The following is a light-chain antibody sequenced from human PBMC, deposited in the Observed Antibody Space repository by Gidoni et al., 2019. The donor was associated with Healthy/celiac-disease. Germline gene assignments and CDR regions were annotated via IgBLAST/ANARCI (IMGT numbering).Light chain of an antibody. V-gene: IGKV3-11*01. CDR2: DAS. J-gene: IGKJ3*01. Sequence: IVLTQSPATLSLSPGSRATLSCRASKTVSSYLAWYQQKPGQAPRLLIYDASNRATGIPARFSGSGSGTDFTLTISSLEPEDFAVYYCQQRSNWPPGVTFXPXTKVDIK. CDR1: KTVSSY. CDR3: QQRSNWPPGVT.